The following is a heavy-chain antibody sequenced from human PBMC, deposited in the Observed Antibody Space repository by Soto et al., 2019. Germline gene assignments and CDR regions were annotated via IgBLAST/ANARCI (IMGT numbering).Heavy chain of an antibody. CDR2: TYYRSKWYN. Sequence: SQTLSLTCAISGDSVSSNSAAWNWIRQSPSRGLEWLGRTYYRSKWYNDYAVSVKSRITITPDTSKNQFSLQLNSVTPEDTAVYFCARVKYGGYDDYYYGMDVWGQGTRVTVSS. J-gene: IGHJ6*02. D-gene: IGHD5-12*01. CDR1: GDSVSSNSAA. CDR3: ARVKYGGYDDYYYGMDV. V-gene: IGHV6-1*01.